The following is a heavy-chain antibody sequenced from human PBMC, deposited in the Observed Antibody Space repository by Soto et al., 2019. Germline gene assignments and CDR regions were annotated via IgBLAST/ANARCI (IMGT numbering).Heavy chain of an antibody. V-gene: IGHV4-31*03. Sequence: QVQLQESGPGLVKPSQTLSLTCTFSGGSISSGGYYWSWIRQHPGKGLEWIGYIYYSGSTYYNPSVKSRVTISVDTSKNQFSLKLSSVTAADTAVYYCARVGPEGTGGYYYGMDVWGQGTTVTVSS. CDR1: GGSISSGGYY. J-gene: IGHJ6*02. CDR3: ARVGPEGTGGYYYGMDV. CDR2: IYYSGST. D-gene: IGHD1-1*01.